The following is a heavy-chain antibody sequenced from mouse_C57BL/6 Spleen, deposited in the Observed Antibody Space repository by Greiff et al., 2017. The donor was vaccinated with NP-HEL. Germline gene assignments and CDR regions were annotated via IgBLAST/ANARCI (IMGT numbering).Heavy chain of an antibody. Sequence: VQLQQSGAELAKPGASVKLSCKASGYTFTSYWMHWVKQRPGQGLEWIGYINPSSGYTKYNQKFKDKATLTADKSSSTAYMQLSSLTYEDAAVYYSARSKLSNDGAMDYWGQGTSVTVSS. CDR1: GYTFTSYW. D-gene: IGHD2-12*01. J-gene: IGHJ4*01. CDR2: INPSSGYT. V-gene: IGHV1-7*01. CDR3: ARSKLSNDGAMDY.